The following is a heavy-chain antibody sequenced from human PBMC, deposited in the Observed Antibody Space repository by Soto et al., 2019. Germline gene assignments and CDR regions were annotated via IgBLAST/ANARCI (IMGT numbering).Heavy chain of an antibody. Sequence: QVQLQESGPGLVKPSQTLSLTCTVSGGSISSGGYYWSWIRQHPGKGLEWIGYIYYSGSTYYNPSLKSRVTIPVDPSNNHFSLNLSSVTAADTAVSFCAIPPPLYWVDYWGQGTLVTLSS. CDR3: AIPPPLYWVDY. J-gene: IGHJ4*02. V-gene: IGHV4-31*03. CDR1: GGSISSGGYY. D-gene: IGHD2-8*02. CDR2: IYYSGST.